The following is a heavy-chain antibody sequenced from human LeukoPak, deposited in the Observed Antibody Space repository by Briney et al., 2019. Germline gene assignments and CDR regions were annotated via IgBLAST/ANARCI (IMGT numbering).Heavy chain of an antibody. V-gene: IGHV3-43*02. CDR2: SSGDGGST. D-gene: IGHD1-26*01. J-gene: IGHJ4*02. CDR3: AKDKWELRGYYFDY. Sequence: GGSLRLSCAASGFTFDDYAMHWVRKAPGQGLEWVSLSSGDGGSTYYADSVKGRFTISRDNSKNSLYLQMNSLITEDTALYYCAKDKWELRGYYFDYWGQGTLVTVSS. CDR1: GFTFDDYA.